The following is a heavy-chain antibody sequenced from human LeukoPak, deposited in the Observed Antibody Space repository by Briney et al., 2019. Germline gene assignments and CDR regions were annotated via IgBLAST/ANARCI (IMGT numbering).Heavy chain of an antibody. CDR3: ARGAIVVLPAGIPHNWFDP. J-gene: IGHJ5*02. CDR2: INPNSGGT. D-gene: IGHD2-2*02. Sequence: ASVKVSCKASGYSFTGYYIHWVRQAPGQGLEWMGWINPNSGGTNYAQKFQGRVTMTRDTSISTAYMELSRLRSDDTAVYYCARGAIVVLPAGIPHNWFDPWGQGTLVTVSS. CDR1: GYSFTGYY. V-gene: IGHV1-2*02.